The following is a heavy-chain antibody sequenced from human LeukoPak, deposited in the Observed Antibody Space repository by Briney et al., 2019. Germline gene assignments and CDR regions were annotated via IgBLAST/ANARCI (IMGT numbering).Heavy chain of an antibody. CDR1: GFTFSSYG. CDR2: ISYDGSNK. D-gene: IGHD3-3*01. V-gene: IGHV3-30*18. CDR3: AKGIGTIFGEVDY. J-gene: IGHJ4*02. Sequence: PGGSLRLSCAASGFTFSSYGMHWVRQAPGKGLEWVAVISYDGSNKYYADSVKGRFTISRDNSKNTLYLQMNSLRAEDTAVYYCAKGIGTIFGEVDYWGQGTLVTVSS.